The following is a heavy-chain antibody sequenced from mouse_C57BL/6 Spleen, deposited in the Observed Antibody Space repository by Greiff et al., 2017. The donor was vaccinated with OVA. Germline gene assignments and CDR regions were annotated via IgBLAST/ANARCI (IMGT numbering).Heavy chain of an antibody. V-gene: IGHV2-2*01. CDR1: GFSLTSYG. CDR3: ARNRDDGYYVGYAMDY. J-gene: IGHJ4*01. D-gene: IGHD2-3*01. Sequence: VKLMESGPGLVQPSQSLSITCTVSGFSLTSYGVHWVRQSPGKGLEWLGVIWSGGSTYYNAAFISRLSISKENSKSQVFFKMNSLQADDTAIYYCARNRDDGYYVGYAMDYWGQGTSVTVSS. CDR2: IWSGGST.